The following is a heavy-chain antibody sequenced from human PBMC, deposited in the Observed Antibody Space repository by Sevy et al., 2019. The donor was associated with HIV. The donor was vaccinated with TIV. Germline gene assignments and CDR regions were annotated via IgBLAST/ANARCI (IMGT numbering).Heavy chain of an antibody. CDR3: ASGGSGNVWNYGYYYCGMDV. J-gene: IGHJ6*02. CDR1: GDTFSTYD. D-gene: IGHD1-7*01. CDR2: MSPKSGST. V-gene: IGHV1-8*02. Sequence: ASVKVSCKASGDTFSTYDINGVRQAPGQGLEGMGWMSPKSGSTGFAQKFQGRLTMTRDTSVNTAYMELCSLRSEDTAVYYCASGGSGNVWNYGYYYCGMDVWGQGTTVTVSS.